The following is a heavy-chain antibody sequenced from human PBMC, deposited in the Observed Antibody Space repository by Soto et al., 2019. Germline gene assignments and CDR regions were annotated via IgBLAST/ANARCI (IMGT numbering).Heavy chain of an antibody. V-gene: IGHV3-23*01. CDR3: AKSVRDQLQCGVDY. Sequence: EVQLLESGGGLVQPGGSLRLSCEASGFTFINYAINWVRQAPGKGLGWVSGIRGSGGSTYYADSVKGRFTISRDNFKNTVYMVMNSLRAEDTAVYYCAKSVRDQLQCGVDYWGQGTLVTVSS. J-gene: IGHJ4*02. CDR2: IRGSGGST. CDR1: GFTFINYA. D-gene: IGHD2-2*01.